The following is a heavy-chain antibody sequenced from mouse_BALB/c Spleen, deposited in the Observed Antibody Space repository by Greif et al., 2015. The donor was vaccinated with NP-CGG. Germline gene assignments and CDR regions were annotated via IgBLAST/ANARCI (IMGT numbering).Heavy chain of an antibody. D-gene: IGHD2-4*01. CDR3: ARMITDAMDY. CDR2: IDPANGNT. J-gene: IGHJ4*01. CDR1: GFNIKDTY. Sequence: VQLQQPGAELVKPGASVKLPCTASGFNIKDTYMHWVKQRPEQGLEWIGRIDPANGNTKYDPKFQGKATITADTSSNTAYLQLSSLTSEDTAVYYCARMITDAMDYWGQGTSVTVSS. V-gene: IGHV14-3*02.